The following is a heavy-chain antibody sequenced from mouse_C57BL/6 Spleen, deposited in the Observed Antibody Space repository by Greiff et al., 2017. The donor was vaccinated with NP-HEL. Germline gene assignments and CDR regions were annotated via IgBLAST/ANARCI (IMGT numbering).Heavy chain of an antibody. D-gene: IGHD1-1*01. J-gene: IGHJ2*01. Sequence: EVMLVESGGGLVQPGGSLSLSCAASGFTFTDYYMSWVRQPPGKALEWLGFIRNKANGYTTEYSASVKGRFTISRDNSQSILYLQMNALRAEDSATYYCARSPRGYSSSYFDYWGQGTTLTVSS. V-gene: IGHV7-3*01. CDR3: ARSPRGYSSSYFDY. CDR1: GFTFTDYY. CDR2: IRNKANGYTT.